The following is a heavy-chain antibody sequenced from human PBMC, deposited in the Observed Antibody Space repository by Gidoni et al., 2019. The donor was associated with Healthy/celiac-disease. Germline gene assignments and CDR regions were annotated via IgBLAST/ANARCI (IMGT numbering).Heavy chain of an antibody. V-gene: IGHV5-51*01. Sequence: PGKGLEWMGITYPGNSDTRYSPSFQGQVTISADKSISTAYLQWSSLKASDTAMYYCARQSGDSSGYYYVHWGQGTLVTVSS. D-gene: IGHD3-22*01. CDR3: ARQSGDSSGYYYVH. CDR2: TYPGNSDT. J-gene: IGHJ4*02.